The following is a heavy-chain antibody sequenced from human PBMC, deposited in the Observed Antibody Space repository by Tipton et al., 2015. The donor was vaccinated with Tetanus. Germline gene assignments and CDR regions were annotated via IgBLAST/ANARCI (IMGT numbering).Heavy chain of an antibody. CDR3: ARDQARGARGWNYFDY. V-gene: IGHV4-31*03. J-gene: IGHJ4*02. D-gene: IGHD1-26*01. CDR1: GGSISSGGYY. Sequence: TLSLTCTVSGGSISSGGYYWSWIRQHPGKGLEWIGDIYNSGSPYYNPSLKSRVTISVDTSKNQFSLKLNSETAADAAVYYFARDQARGARGWNYFDYWGQGSLVTVSS. CDR2: IYNSGSP.